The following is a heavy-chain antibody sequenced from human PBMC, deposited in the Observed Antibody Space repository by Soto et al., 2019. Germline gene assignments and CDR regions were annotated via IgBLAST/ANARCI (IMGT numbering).Heavy chain of an antibody. CDR1: GGSISSGDYY. Sequence: SETLSLTCTVSGGSISSGDYYWSWIRQPPGKGQEWIGSIYYSGSPYYNPSLKSRVTISVDTSKNQFSLKLSSLTAADTAVYYCASRKSSPYFDYWGQGTLVTVSS. J-gene: IGHJ4*02. CDR3: ASRKSSPYFDY. CDR2: IYYSGSP. V-gene: IGHV4-30-4*01. D-gene: IGHD3-10*01.